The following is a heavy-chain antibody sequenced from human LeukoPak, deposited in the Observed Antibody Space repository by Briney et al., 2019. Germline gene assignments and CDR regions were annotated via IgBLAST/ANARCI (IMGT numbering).Heavy chain of an antibody. CDR3: AKAHDSVWGSYYPPDSYYMDV. CDR1: GFTFDDYG. V-gene: IGHV3-20*04. J-gene: IGHJ6*03. Sequence: GGSVTLSCAASGFTFDDYGMSWVRQAPGKGLELVSGINWNGGSTGYADSVKGRFTISRDNAKNSLYLHMNSLRAEDTALYYCAKAHDSVWGSYYPPDSYYMDVWGKGTTVTVSS. D-gene: IGHD3-16*01. CDR2: INWNGGST.